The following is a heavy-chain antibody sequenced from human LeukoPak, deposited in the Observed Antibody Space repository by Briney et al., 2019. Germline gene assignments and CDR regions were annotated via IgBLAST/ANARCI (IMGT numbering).Heavy chain of an antibody. J-gene: IGHJ5*02. CDR2: ISSSSSTI. D-gene: IGHD2-15*01. V-gene: IGHV3-48*01. CDR1: GFTFGSYS. CDR3: ARVRYCSGGSCYGNWYDP. Sequence: GGSLRLSCAASGFTFGSYSMNWVRQAPGKGLEWVSYISSSSSTIYYADSVKGRFTISRDNAKNSLYLQMNSLRAEDTAVYYCARVRYCSGGSCYGNWYDPWGQGTLVTVSS.